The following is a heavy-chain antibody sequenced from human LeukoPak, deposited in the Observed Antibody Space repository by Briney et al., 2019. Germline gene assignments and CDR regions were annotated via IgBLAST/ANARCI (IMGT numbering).Heavy chain of an antibody. CDR1: GGSISSGGYY. Sequence: PSETLSLTCTVSGGSISSGGYYWSWIRQHPGKGLEWIGYIYYSGSTYYNPSLKSRVTISVDTSKNQFSLKLSSVTAADTAVYYCARDITNYDILTGYYPYGMDVRGQGTTVTVSS. V-gene: IGHV4-31*03. CDR2: IYYSGST. CDR3: ARDITNYDILTGYYPYGMDV. D-gene: IGHD3-9*01. J-gene: IGHJ6*02.